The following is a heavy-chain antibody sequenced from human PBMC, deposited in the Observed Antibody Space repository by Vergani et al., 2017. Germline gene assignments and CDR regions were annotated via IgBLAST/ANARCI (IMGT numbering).Heavy chain of an antibody. D-gene: IGHD6-19*01. CDR2: IYYSGST. Sequence: QLQLQESGPGLVKPSATLSLTCSVSGASIRSSNYYWGWIRQPPGEGLGWIASIYYSGSTYNNPSLKSRVTISVDTSKNQFSLKLSSVTAADAADYCCAGHSTDEWLVGLGWIDPWCREGLVTVAS. V-gene: IGHV4-39*01. CDR3: AGHSTDEWLVGLGWIDP. CDR1: GASIRSSNYY. J-gene: IGHJ5*02.